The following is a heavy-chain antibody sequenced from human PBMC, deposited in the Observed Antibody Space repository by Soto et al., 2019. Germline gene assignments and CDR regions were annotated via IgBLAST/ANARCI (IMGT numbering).Heavy chain of an antibody. CDR2: IPYSGST. V-gene: IGHV4-31*03. CDR3: ACGQKGIYPYYYGMDV. Sequence: QVQLQESGPGLVKPSQTLSLTCTVSGGSIGSGGYYWSWIRHHPGKGLEWIGNIPYSGSTYYNPSLKSGVLISVDTSQRQFSMKLNSVTAADTAVYYCACGQKGIYPYYYGMDVWGQGTTVTVSS. D-gene: IGHD2-21*01. CDR1: GGSIGSGGYY. J-gene: IGHJ6*02.